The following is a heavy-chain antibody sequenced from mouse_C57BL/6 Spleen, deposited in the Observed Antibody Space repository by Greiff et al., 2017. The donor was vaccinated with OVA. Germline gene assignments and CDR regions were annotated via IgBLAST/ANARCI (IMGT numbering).Heavy chain of an antibody. V-gene: IGHV1-59*01. CDR2: IDPSDSYT. D-gene: IGHD1-1*01. CDR3: ARSEGPITTVVARGDFDY. CDR1: GYTFTSYW. Sequence: VQLQQPGAELVRPGTSVKLSCKASGYTFTSYWMHWVKQRPGQGLEWIGVIDPSDSYTNYNQKFKGKATLTVDTSSSPAYMQLSSLTSEDSAVYYCARSEGPITTVVARGDFDYWGQGTTLTVSS. J-gene: IGHJ2*01.